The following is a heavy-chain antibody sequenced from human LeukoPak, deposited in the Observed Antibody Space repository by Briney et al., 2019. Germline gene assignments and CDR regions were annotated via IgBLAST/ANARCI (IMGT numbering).Heavy chain of an antibody. V-gene: IGHV4-59*01. J-gene: IGHJ4*02. CDR1: GGSISSYY. CDR2: IYYSGNT. Sequence: SETLSLTCTVSGGSISSYYWSWIRQPPGRGLEGIGYIYYSGNTNYNPSLKSRVTISVDPSKTQFSLKLSPVTAAETAVYYCARRYSSGWLFDYWGRGTLVTVSS. D-gene: IGHD6-19*01. CDR3: ARRYSSGWLFDY.